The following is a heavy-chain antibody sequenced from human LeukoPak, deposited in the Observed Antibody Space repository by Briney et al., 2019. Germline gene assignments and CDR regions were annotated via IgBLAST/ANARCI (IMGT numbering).Heavy chain of an antibody. V-gene: IGHV3-7*01. CDR2: IKQDGSEK. Sequence: GGSLRLSCAASGFTFSSYWMSWVRQAPGKGLEWVANIKQDGSEKYYVDSVKGRFTIPRDNAKNSLYLQMNSLGAEDTAVYYCARDKGYSSSWSYYYYYGMDVWGQGTTVTVSS. D-gene: IGHD6-13*01. J-gene: IGHJ6*02. CDR3: ARDKGYSSSWSYYYYYGMDV. CDR1: GFTFSSYW.